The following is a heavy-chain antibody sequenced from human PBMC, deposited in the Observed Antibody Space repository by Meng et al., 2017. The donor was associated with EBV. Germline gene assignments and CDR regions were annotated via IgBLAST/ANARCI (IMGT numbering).Heavy chain of an antibody. CDR2: INAGNGNT. CDR3: ARSGAMIFGVVIPTYYFDY. Sequence: QVQLVQSGAEVKKPGASVKVSCKASGYTFTSYAMHWVRQAPGQRLEWMGWINAGNGNTKYSQKFQGRVTITRDTSASTAYMELSSLRSEDTAVYYCARSGAMIFGVVIPTYYFDYWGQGTLVTVSS. CDR1: GYTFTSYA. V-gene: IGHV1-3*01. J-gene: IGHJ4*02. D-gene: IGHD3/OR15-3a*01.